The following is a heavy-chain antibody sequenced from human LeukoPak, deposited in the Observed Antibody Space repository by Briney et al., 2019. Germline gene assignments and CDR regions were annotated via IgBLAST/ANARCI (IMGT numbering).Heavy chain of an antibody. CDR3: ARESQTVLTMIVDYYFDY. D-gene: IGHD3-22*01. Sequence: GASVKVSCKASGRTFSSYAISWVRQAPGQGLEWMGGIIPIFGTANYAQKFQGRVTITTDESTSTAYMELSSLRSEDTAVYYCARESQTVLTMIVDYYFDYWGQGTLVTVSS. CDR2: IIPIFGTA. CDR1: GRTFSSYA. J-gene: IGHJ4*02. V-gene: IGHV1-69*05.